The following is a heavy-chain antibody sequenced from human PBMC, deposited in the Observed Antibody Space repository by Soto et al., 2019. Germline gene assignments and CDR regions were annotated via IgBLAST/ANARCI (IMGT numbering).Heavy chain of an antibody. J-gene: IGHJ6*02. CDR2: IKQGGSEK. Sequence: GGSLRLSCAASGFTFSSYWMSWVRQAPGKGLEWVANIKQGGSEKYHVDSVKGRFTISRDNAKNSLYLQMNSLRAEDTAVYYCARSRLGYCTNGVCFDYYYYYGMDVWGQGTTVTV. D-gene: IGHD2-8*01. CDR1: GFTFSSYW. V-gene: IGHV3-7*01. CDR3: ARSRLGYCTNGVCFDYYYYYGMDV.